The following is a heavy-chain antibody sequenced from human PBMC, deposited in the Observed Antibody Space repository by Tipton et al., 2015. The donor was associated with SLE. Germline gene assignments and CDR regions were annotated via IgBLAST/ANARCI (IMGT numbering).Heavy chain of an antibody. V-gene: IGHV4-4*02. CDR2: IYHSGST. CDR1: GGSISSSNW. D-gene: IGHD1-26*01. CDR3: AGERSGRFRYLDV. J-gene: IGHJ6*03. Sequence: TLSLTCAVSGGSISSSNWWSWVRQPPGKGLEWIGEIYHSGSTNYNPSLKSRVTISVDTSKNQFSLKLSSVTAADTAVYYCAGERSGRFRYLDVWGKGTTVTVSS.